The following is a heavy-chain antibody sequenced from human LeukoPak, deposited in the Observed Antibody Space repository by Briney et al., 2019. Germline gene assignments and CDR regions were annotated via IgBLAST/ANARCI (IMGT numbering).Heavy chain of an antibody. CDR2: INHSGST. CDR1: GGSFSGYY. Sequence: SETLSLTCAAYGGSFSGYYWTWIRQPPGKGLEWIGDINHSGSTNYNPSLKSRVTISVDTSKNQFSLKLSSVTAADTAVYYCARDILTGYYKYWGQGTLVTVSS. V-gene: IGHV4-34*01. D-gene: IGHD3-9*01. CDR3: ARDILTGYYKY. J-gene: IGHJ4*02.